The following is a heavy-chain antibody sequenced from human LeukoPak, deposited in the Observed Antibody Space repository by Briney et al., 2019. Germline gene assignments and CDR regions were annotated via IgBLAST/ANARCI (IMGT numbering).Heavy chain of an antibody. J-gene: IGHJ6*03. CDR2: IKQDGSEK. CDR3: ARVYYYYMDV. Sequence: GGSLRLSCVVSGFTFSSYCMSWVRQAPGKGLEWVANIKQDGSEKYYVDSVKGRFTISRDNAKNSLYLQMNSLRAEDTAVYYCARVYYYYMDVWGKGTTVTVSS. CDR1: GFTFSSYC. V-gene: IGHV3-7*01.